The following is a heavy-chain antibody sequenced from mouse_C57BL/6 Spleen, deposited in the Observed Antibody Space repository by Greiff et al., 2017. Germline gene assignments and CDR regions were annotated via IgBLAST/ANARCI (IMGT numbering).Heavy chain of an antibody. CDR3: ARGGQTGIFDY. CDR1: GYAFSSSW. CDR2: IYPGDGDT. Sequence: QVQLKESGPELVKPGASVKISCKASGYAFSSSWMNWVKQRPGKGLEWIGRIYPGDGDTNYNGKFKGKATLTADKSSSTAYMQLSSLTSEDSAVYFCARGGQTGIFDYWGQGTTLTVSS. D-gene: IGHD4-1*01. J-gene: IGHJ2*01. V-gene: IGHV1-82*01.